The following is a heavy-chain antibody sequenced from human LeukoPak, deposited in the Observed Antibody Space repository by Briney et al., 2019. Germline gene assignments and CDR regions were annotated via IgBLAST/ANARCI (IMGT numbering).Heavy chain of an antibody. J-gene: IGHJ4*02. CDR3: AKAGSHHSSSWFRF. CDR1: GFTFSTSP. CDR2: ISITGDNT. D-gene: IGHD6-13*01. Sequence: PGGSLRLSCAASGFTFSTSPMTWVRQAPGKGLEWVSSISITGDNTYYADSVKGRFSISRDSSKNTLYLHMNSLRADDTALYYCAKAGSHHSSSWFRFWGQGTLVTVSS. V-gene: IGHV3-23*01.